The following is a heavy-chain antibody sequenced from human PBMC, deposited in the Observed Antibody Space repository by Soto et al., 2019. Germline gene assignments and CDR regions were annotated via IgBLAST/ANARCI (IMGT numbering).Heavy chain of an antibody. J-gene: IGHJ6*02. Sequence: EVQLLESGGGLVQPGGSLRLSCVASGFTFTYYSMSWVRQAPGKGLEWVSHISGSGDATYYADSVKGRFTISRDNFKNTLYLQMNSLRADDTVVYYCADPVPAATHYDYYDMDVWGQGTTVTVSS. CDR2: ISGSGDAT. CDR3: ADPVPAATHYDYYDMDV. CDR1: GFTFTYYS. D-gene: IGHD2-2*01. V-gene: IGHV3-23*01.